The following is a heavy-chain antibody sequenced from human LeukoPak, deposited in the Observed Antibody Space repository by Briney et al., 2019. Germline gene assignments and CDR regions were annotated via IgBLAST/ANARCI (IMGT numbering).Heavy chain of an antibody. CDR2: IRSDGTT. V-gene: IGHV3-74*01. CDR1: GFTFSSYW. D-gene: IGHD3-16*02. J-gene: IGHJ4*02. Sequence: GGSLRLSCAASGFTFSSYWMHWVRQAPGKGLVWVSRIRSDGTTTYADSVKGRFTISRDNAKNTLYLQMNSLRDEDTAVYYCPRVRLSYYFDYWGQGTLVTVSS. CDR3: PRVRLSYYFDY.